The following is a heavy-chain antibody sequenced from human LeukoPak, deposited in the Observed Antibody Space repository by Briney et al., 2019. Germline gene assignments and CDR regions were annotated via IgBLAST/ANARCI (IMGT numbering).Heavy chain of an antibody. V-gene: IGHV3-7*01. J-gene: IGHJ3*02. Sequence: PGGSLRLSCAASGFTFSNYWMSWVRQAPGKGLEWVANIKDDGGEKYYVDSVKGRFTISRDNAKTSLYLQMNSLRAGDTAMYFCARERGDIWGQGTMVTVSS. D-gene: IGHD3-10*01. CDR1: GFTFSNYW. CDR2: IKDDGGEK. CDR3: ARERGDI.